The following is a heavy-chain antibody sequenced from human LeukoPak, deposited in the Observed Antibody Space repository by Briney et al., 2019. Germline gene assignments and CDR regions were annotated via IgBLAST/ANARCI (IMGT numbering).Heavy chain of an antibody. D-gene: IGHD6-13*01. CDR1: GFTFSSYA. CDR2: ISGSGGST. V-gene: IGHV3-23*01. CDR3: AKGYSSSWVDAFDI. Sequence: GGSLRLSCAASGFTFSSYALSWVRQAPGKGLEWVSAISGSGGSTYSADFVKGRFTISRDNSKNTLYLQMNSLRAEDTAVYYCAKGYSSSWVDAFDIWGQGTMVTVSS. J-gene: IGHJ3*02.